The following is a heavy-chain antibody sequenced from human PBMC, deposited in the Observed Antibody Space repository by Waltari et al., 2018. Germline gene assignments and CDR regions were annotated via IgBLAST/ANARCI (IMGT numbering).Heavy chain of an antibody. CDR1: GGSISSYY. CDR3: ARGGYCSGGSCYPGYFQH. V-gene: IGHV4-4*07. Sequence: QVQLQESGPGLVKPSETLSLTCTVSGGSISSYYWSWIRQPAGKGLEWIGRIYTSGSTNYNPPLKSRVTMSVDTSKNQFSLKLSSVTAADTAVYYCARGGYCSGGSCYPGYFQHWGQATLVTVSS. CDR2: IYTSGST. J-gene: IGHJ1*01. D-gene: IGHD2-15*01.